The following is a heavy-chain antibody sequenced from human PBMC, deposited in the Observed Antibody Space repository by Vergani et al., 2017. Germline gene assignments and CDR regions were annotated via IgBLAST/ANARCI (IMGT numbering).Heavy chain of an antibody. CDR1: GYTLTELS. Sequence: QVQLVQSGAEVKKPGASVKVSCKVSGYTLTELSMHWVRQAPGKGLEWMGGFDPEDGETIYAQKFQGRVTMTEDTSTDTAYMELSSLRSEDTAVYYGATGVTIVGATREGGSYYYYGMDVWGQGTTVTVSS. D-gene: IGHD1-26*01. J-gene: IGHJ6*02. CDR3: ATGVTIVGATREGGSYYYYGMDV. V-gene: IGHV1-24*01. CDR2: FDPEDGET.